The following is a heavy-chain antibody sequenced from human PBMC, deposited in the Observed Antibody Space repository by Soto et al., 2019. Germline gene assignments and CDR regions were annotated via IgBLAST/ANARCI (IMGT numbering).Heavy chain of an antibody. CDR2: ISAYNGNT. J-gene: IGHJ5*02. Sequence: ASVKVSCKASGYTFTSYGISWVRQAPGQGLEWMGWISAYNGNTNYAQKLQGRVTMTTDTSTSTAYMELRSLRSDDTAVYYCARDQSALSDNDNWFDPWGQGTLVTVSS. CDR1: GYTFTSYG. CDR3: ARDQSALSDNDNWFDP. D-gene: IGHD2-8*01. V-gene: IGHV1-18*01.